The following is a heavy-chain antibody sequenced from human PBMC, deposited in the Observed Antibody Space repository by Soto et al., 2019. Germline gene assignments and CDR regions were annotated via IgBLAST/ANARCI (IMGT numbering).Heavy chain of an antibody. D-gene: IGHD6-19*01. Sequence: QEQLAESGGGLVKPGGSLRLSCAASGFSFNVYYMTWIRQAPGSGLEWVASISILGDSTYYADSVKGRFTISRDNARNSLQLQMDTLRAEDTAVYYCARDRAGTRTFPHNTFNMWGQGTTVTVAS. CDR3: ARDRAGTRTFPHNTFNM. J-gene: IGHJ3*02. CDR1: GFSFNVYY. CDR2: ISILGDST. V-gene: IGHV3-11*01.